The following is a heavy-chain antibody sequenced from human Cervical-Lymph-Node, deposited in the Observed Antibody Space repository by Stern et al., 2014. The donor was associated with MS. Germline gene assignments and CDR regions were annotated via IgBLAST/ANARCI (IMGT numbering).Heavy chain of an antibody. Sequence: QMQLVQSGAEVKKPGASVKVSCKASGYTFTSDYMHWVRRAPRQGLGWMGVINPSGGRTSYAQKFQGRVTMTRDTSTTTVHMELSSLRSEDTAVYYCARQNYYNGMDVWGQGTTVTVSS. V-gene: IGHV1-46*01. CDR1: GYTFTSDY. CDR2: INPSGGRT. CDR3: ARQNYYNGMDV. J-gene: IGHJ6*02.